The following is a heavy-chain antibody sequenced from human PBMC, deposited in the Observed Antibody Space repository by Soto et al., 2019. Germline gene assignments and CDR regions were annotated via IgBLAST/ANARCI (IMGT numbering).Heavy chain of an antibody. CDR1: GGSISSYY. CDR2: IYYSGST. D-gene: IGHD2-15*01. Sequence: PSETLSLTCTVSGGSISSYYWSWIRQPPGKGLEWIGYIYYSGSTNYNPSLKSRVTISVDTSKNQFSLKLSSVTAADTAVYYCARGCSGGSCYDKYFQHWGQGTLVTVSS. CDR3: ARGCSGGSCYDKYFQH. V-gene: IGHV4-59*01. J-gene: IGHJ1*01.